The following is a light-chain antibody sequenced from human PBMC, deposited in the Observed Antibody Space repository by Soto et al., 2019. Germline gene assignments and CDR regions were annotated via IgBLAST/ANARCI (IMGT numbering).Light chain of an antibody. CDR1: QSVSSY. Sequence: EIVLTQSPATLSLSPGERATLSCRASQSVSSYLAWYQQKPGQAPRLLIYDASNRATSIPARFSGSGSGTDFTPPISSLEPHDFAVYYCQQRSNWPPFTFGQGTKLEIK. CDR2: DAS. CDR3: QQRSNWPPFT. V-gene: IGKV3-11*01. J-gene: IGKJ2*01.